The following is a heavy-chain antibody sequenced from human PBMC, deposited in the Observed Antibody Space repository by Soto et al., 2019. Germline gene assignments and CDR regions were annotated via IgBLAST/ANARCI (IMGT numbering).Heavy chain of an antibody. CDR3: ARSPPSSSWPENSYRSHYYYYGMDV. D-gene: IGHD6-13*01. CDR2: IWYDGSNK. V-gene: IGHV3-33*01. CDR1: GFTFSSYG. J-gene: IGHJ6*02. Sequence: QVPLVESGGGVVQPGRSLRLSCAASGFTFSSYGMHWVRQAPGKGLEWVAVIWYDGSNKYYADSVKGRFTISRDNSKNTLYLQMNSLRAEDTAVYYCARSPPSSSWPENSYRSHYYYYGMDVWGQGTTVTVSS.